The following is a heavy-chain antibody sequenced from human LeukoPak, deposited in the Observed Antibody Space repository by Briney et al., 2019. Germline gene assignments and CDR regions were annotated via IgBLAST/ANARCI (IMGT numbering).Heavy chain of an antibody. V-gene: IGHV1-2*02. CDR2: INPSSGGT. D-gene: IGHD6-19*01. J-gene: IGHJ5*02. CDR3: ARESSGWTNWFDP. Sequence: ASVKVSCKASGYTFTGYYMHWVRQAPGQGLEWMGWINPSSGGTNYAQKFQGRVTMTRDTSISTAYMELSRLRSDDTAVYYCARESSGWTNWFDPWGQGTLVTVSS. CDR1: GYTFTGYY.